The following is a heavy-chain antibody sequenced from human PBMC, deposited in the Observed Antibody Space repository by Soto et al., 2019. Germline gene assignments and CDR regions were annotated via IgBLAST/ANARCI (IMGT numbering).Heavy chain of an antibody. Sequence: QVQLVESGGGVVQPGRSLRLSCAASGFTFSSYGMHWVRQAPGKGREWVAVISYDGSKEFYADSVKGRFTISRDNSKNTLYLQMNSLRAEDTAVYYCAKDLRLWSKDYYYYGMAVWGQGPTVTVSS. V-gene: IGHV3-30*18. CDR1: GFTFSSYG. CDR3: AKDLRLWSKDYYYYGMAV. D-gene: IGHD5-18*01. CDR2: ISYDGSKE. J-gene: IGHJ6*02.